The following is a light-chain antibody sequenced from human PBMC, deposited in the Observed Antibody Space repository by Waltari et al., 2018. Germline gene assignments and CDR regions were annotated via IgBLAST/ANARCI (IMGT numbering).Light chain of an antibody. CDR3: QSYDSSLTAWV. CDR2: VNT. J-gene: IGLJ3*02. Sequence: QSVLTQPPSVSGAPGQRVTISCTGRGSNLGAGSDVHWYQQLPGTAPTLLIYVNTNRPSGVPDRISASKSGTSASLAITGLQAEDEADYYCQSYDSSLTAWVFGGGTKLTVL. V-gene: IGLV1-40*01. CDR1: GSNLGAGSD.